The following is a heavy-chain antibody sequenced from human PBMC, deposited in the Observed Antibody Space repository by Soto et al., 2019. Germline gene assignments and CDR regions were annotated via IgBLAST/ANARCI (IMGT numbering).Heavy chain of an antibody. V-gene: IGHV3-48*01. Sequence: EVQLVESGGGLVQPGGSLRLSCAASGFTFNTYSMNWVRQAPGKGLEWVSYISSGSSNIYYADSVKGRFTISRDNAKNSLYVQMNSLRAEDTAVYYCARGDYSVMDVCGQGTTVTVSS. CDR3: ARGDYSVMDV. CDR1: GFTFNTYS. CDR2: ISSGSSNI. J-gene: IGHJ6*02.